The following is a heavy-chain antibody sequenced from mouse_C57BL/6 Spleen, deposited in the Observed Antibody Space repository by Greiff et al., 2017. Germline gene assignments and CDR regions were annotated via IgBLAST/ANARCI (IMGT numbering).Heavy chain of an antibody. CDR2: INPSNGGT. J-gene: IGHJ2*01. CDR3: ARETTVVDHSIDY. V-gene: IGHV1-53*01. Sequence: VQLQQPGTELVKPGASVKLSCKASGYTFTSYWMHWVKQRPGQGLEWIGNINPSNGGTNYNEKFKSKATLTVDKSSSTAYMQLSSLTSEDSAVYYCARETTVVDHSIDYRGQGTTLTVSS. D-gene: IGHD1-1*01. CDR1: GYTFTSYW.